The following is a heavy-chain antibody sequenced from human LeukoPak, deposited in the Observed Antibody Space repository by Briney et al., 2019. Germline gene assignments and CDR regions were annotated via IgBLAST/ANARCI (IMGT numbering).Heavy chain of an antibody. Sequence: GGSLRLSCAASGFTFSSYEMNWVRQAPGKGLEWVSYISSSGSTRYYADSVKGRLTISRDNAKNSVYLQMNSLRAEDTAVYYCARGFRSGSSDSWFDPWGQGTLVTVSS. CDR2: ISSSGSTR. V-gene: IGHV3-48*03. J-gene: IGHJ5*02. CDR3: ARGFRSGSSDSWFDP. CDR1: GFTFSSYE. D-gene: IGHD3-10*01.